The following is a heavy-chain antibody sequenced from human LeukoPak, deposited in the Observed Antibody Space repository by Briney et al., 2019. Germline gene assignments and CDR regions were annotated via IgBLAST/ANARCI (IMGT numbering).Heavy chain of an antibody. Sequence: PGGSLRLSCAASGFTFSSYAMNWVRQAPGKGLEWVSSISSSSTYIYYADSVKGRFTISRDNAKNSLFLQMNSLRAEDTAVYYCARGTRAVGGDYYYGMDVWGQGTTVTVSS. J-gene: IGHJ6*02. CDR1: GFTFSSYA. CDR3: ARGTRAVGGDYYYGMDV. V-gene: IGHV3-21*01. D-gene: IGHD6-19*01. CDR2: ISSSSTYI.